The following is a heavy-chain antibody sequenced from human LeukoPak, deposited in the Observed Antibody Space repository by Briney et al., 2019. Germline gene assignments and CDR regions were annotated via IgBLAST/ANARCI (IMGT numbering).Heavy chain of an antibody. Sequence: GGSLRLSCAASGLTVSSNYMSWVRQAPGKGLEWVSVIYSGGSTYYTDSVKGRFTISRDKSKNTVYLQMNSLTVDDTAVYYCARVGSPTYGDYAYWGQGTLVTVSS. CDR1: GLTVSSNY. D-gene: IGHD4-17*01. V-gene: IGHV3-53*01. CDR2: IYSGGST. J-gene: IGHJ4*02. CDR3: ARVGSPTYGDYAY.